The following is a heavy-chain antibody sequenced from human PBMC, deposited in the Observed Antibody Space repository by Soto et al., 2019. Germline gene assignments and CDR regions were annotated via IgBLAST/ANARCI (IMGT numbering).Heavy chain of an antibody. Sequence: QVQLQESGPGLVKPSETLSLTCTVSGGSISSYYWSWIRQPPGKGLEWIGYIYYSGSTNYNPSLKSRVTISVDTSKNQFSLKLSSVTAADTAVYYCARDVGYSYGRVSDAFDIWGQGTMVTVSS. D-gene: IGHD5-18*01. CDR3: ARDVGYSYGRVSDAFDI. J-gene: IGHJ3*02. CDR1: GGSISSYY. CDR2: IYYSGST. V-gene: IGHV4-59*01.